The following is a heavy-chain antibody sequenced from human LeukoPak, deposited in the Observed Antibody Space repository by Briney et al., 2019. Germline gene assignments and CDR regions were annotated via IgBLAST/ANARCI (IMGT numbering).Heavy chain of an antibody. V-gene: IGHV4-34*01. J-gene: IGHJ2*01. CDR3: ARYSSTWPYWYFDL. Sequence: SETLSLTCAVYGGSFSGYYWSWIRQPPGKGLEWIGEINHSGNTYYNPSLKSRVTISVDKSKNQFSLKLTSVTAADTAVYYCARYSSTWPYWYFDLWGRGTLVTVSS. D-gene: IGHD6-13*01. CDR1: GGSFSGYY. CDR2: INHSGNT.